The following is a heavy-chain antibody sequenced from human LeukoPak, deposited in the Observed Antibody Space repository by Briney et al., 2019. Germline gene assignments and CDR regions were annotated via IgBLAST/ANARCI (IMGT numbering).Heavy chain of an antibody. CDR3: ARAPYSSGWYIGWFDP. CDR2: ISHSGST. J-gene: IGHJ5*02. D-gene: IGHD6-19*01. Sequence: SETLSLTCTVSGGSISSYYWSWIRQPPGKGLEWIGEISHSGSTNYNPSLKSRVTISVDTSKNQFSLKLSSVTAADTAVYYCARAPYSSGWYIGWFDPWGQGTLVTVSS. V-gene: IGHV4-34*01. CDR1: GGSISSYY.